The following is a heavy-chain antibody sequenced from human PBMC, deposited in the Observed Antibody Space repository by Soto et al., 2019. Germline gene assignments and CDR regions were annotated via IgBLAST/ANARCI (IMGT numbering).Heavy chain of an antibody. J-gene: IGHJ6*02. V-gene: IGHV3-11*01. CDR3: ARDRSSSWYGRGYHYYGMDV. D-gene: IGHD6-13*01. CDR2: TTSSGTTI. Sequence: QVQLVESGGGLVKPGGSLRLSCAASGFPVRDYYMSWVRQAPGKGLEWVSYTTSSGTTIYNADSVQGRFTISRDNAKNSLYLQMNSLRAEDTAVYYCARDRSSSWYGRGYHYYGMDVWGQGTTVTVSS. CDR1: GFPVRDYY.